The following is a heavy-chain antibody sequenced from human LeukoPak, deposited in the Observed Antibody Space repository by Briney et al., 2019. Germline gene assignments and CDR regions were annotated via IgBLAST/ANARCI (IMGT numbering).Heavy chain of an antibody. J-gene: IGHJ4*02. D-gene: IGHD2-15*01. V-gene: IGHV4-34*01. CDR2: INHSGST. CDR3: ARVKRTPVPHCSGGSCYSIDPYDY. Sequence: PSETLSLTCTVSGGSISSYYWSWIRQPPGKGLEWIGEINHSGSTNYNPSLKSRVTISVDTSKNQFSLKLSSVTAADTAVYYCARVKRTPVPHCSGGSCYSIDPYDYWGQGTLVTVSS. CDR1: GGSISSYY.